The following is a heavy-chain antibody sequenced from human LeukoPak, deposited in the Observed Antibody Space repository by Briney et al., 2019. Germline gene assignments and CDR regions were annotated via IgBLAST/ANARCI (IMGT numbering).Heavy chain of an antibody. CDR3: AKPLSRTSYYFDY. J-gene: IGHJ4*02. V-gene: IGHV3-30*18. D-gene: IGHD2-8*01. Sequence: GGSLRLSCAASGFTFSSYGMDWVRPGPGKGLEWGAVISYDGSNKYYADSVKGRFTISRDNSKNTLYLQMNSLRAEDTAVYYCAKPLSRTSYYFDYWGQGTLVTVSS. CDR2: ISYDGSNK. CDR1: GFTFSSYG.